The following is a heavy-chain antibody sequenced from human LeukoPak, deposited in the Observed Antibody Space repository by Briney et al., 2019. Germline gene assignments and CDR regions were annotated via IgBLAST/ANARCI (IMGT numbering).Heavy chain of an antibody. Sequence: GGSLRLSCVASGFTFSNYWMHWVRHPPGKGLVWVSRIYVDGRTTNYADSVKGRFTISRDNSKNTLYLQMNSLRAEDTAVYYCAKDSSGYYSPIDYWGQGTLVTVSS. CDR3: AKDSSGYYSPIDY. CDR2: IYVDGRTT. CDR1: GFTFSNYW. J-gene: IGHJ4*02. D-gene: IGHD3-22*01. V-gene: IGHV3-74*01.